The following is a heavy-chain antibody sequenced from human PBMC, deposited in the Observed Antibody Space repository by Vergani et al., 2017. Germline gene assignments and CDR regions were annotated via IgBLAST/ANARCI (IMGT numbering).Heavy chain of an antibody. Sequence: QLQLQESGPGLVKPSETLSLTCTVSGGSISSSSYYWGWIRQPPGKGLEWIGSIYYSGSTYYNPSLKSRVTISVDTSKNQFSLKLSSVTAADTAVYYCARRDVAAAGSLDYWGQGTLVTVSS. CDR3: ARRDVAAAGSLDY. CDR2: IYYSGST. V-gene: IGHV4-39*01. CDR1: GGSISSSSYY. J-gene: IGHJ4*02. D-gene: IGHD6-13*01.